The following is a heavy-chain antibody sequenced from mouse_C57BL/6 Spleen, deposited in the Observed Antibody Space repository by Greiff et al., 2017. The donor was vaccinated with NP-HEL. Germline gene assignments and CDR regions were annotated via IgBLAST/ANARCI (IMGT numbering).Heavy chain of an antibody. CDR3: ARRDSSAWFAY. J-gene: IGHJ3*01. D-gene: IGHD3-2*02. CDR2: IYPSDSET. V-gene: IGHV1-61*01. CDR1: GYTFTSYW. Sequence: QVHVKQSGAELVRPGSSVKLSCKASGYTFTSYWMDWVKQRPGQGLEWIGNIYPSDSETHYNQKFKDKATLTVDKSSSTAYMQLSSLTSEDSAVYYCARRDSSAWFAYWGQGTLVTVSA.